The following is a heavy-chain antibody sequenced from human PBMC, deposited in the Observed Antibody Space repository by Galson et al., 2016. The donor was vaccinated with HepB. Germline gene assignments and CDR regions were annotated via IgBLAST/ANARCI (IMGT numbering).Heavy chain of an antibody. CDR3: ARVRKNKVSFDH. CDR2: IFYSGDI. CDR1: GGSMSNNGFY. Sequence: TLYLTCTVSGGSMSNNGFYWSWIRQHPGKGLEWIGYIFYSGDIYYNPSLTSRVNLSVDTSKNQFSLKLSSVTAADTAVYYCARVRKNKVSFDHWGQGTLVTVSS. J-gene: IGHJ4*02. D-gene: IGHD2/OR15-2a*01. V-gene: IGHV4-31*03.